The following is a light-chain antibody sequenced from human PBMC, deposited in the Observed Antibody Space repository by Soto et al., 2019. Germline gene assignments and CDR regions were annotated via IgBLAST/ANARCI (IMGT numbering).Light chain of an antibody. CDR1: SSDVGVYNY. CDR2: EVS. Sequence: QSALTQPPSASGSPGQSVTISCTGTSSDVGVYNYVSWYQQHPGKAPKLMIYEVSNRPSGVSNRFSGSKSGNTASLTISGLQAGDEADYFCSSYTSSNTQVFGGGTKLTVL. V-gene: IGLV2-14*01. CDR3: SSYTSSNTQV. J-gene: IGLJ3*02.